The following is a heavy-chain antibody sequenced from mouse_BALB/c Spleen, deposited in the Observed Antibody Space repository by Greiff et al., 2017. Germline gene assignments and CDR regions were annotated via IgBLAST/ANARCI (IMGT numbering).Heavy chain of an antibody. V-gene: IGHV2-2*02. Sequence: VQVVESGPGLVQPSQSLSITCTVSGFSLTSYGVHWVRQSPGKGLEWLGVIWSGGSTDYNAAFISRLSISKDNSKSQVFFKMNSLQANDTAIYYCARNWGMVTRAMDYWGQGTSVTVSS. CDR3: ARNWGMVTRAMDY. D-gene: IGHD2-1*01. CDR2: IWSGGST. J-gene: IGHJ4*01. CDR1: GFSLTSYG.